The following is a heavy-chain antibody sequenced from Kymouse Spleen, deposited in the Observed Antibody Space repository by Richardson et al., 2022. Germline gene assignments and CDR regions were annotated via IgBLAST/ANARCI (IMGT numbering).Heavy chain of an antibody. V-gene: IGHV3-13*01. D-gene: IGHD1-1*01. CDR2: IGTAGDT. Sequence: EVQLVESGGGLVQPGGSLRLSCAASGFTFSSYDMHWVRQATGKGLEWVSAIGTAGDTYYPGSVKGRFTISRENAKNSLYLQMNSLRAGDTAVYYCARDHATGTTKDYYYYGMDVWGQGTTVTVSS. J-gene: IGHJ6*02. CDR1: GFTFSSYD. CDR3: ARDHATGTTKDYYYYGMDV.